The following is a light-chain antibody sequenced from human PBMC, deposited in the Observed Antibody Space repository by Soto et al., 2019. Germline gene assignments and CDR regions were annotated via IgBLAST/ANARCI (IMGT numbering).Light chain of an antibody. V-gene: IGLV2-14*01. CDR2: DVS. CDR1: SSDVGGYNY. Sequence: SALTQPASVSGSPGQSITISCTGTSSDVGGYNYVSWYQQHPGKAPKLMIYDVSNRPSGVSNRFSGSKSGNTASLTISGLQAADEADYYCSSYTSSSTKVFGGGTKVTVL. CDR3: SSYTSSSTKV. J-gene: IGLJ3*02.